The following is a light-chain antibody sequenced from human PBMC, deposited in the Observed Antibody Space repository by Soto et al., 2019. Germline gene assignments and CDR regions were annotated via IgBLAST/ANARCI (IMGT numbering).Light chain of an antibody. Sequence: GDRVTITCRASQRISSWLAWYQQKPGKAPKLLIYKASSLESGVPSRFSGSGSGTEFTLTISSLQPDDFATYYCQQYNSYPTFGQGTRLEIK. CDR2: KAS. J-gene: IGKJ5*01. CDR1: QRISSW. CDR3: QQYNSYPT. V-gene: IGKV1-5*03.